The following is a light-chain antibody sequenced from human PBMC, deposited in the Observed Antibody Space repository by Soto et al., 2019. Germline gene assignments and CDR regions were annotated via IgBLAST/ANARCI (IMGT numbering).Light chain of an antibody. CDR1: QSIGNF. Sequence: DIQVTQSPSSLSTSIGDKVTITCRASQSIGNFLNWYQQKPGKAPNLIIYATSTLRSWVPSRFTGCGSGTDFTLTITNLQPQDFADYFCQQDYDIPHTFGQGTSLEI. J-gene: IGKJ2*01. V-gene: IGKV1-39*01. CDR2: ATS. CDR3: QQDYDIPHT.